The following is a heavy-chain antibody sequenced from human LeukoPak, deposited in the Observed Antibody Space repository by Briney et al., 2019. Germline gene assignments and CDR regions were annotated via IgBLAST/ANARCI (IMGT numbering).Heavy chain of an antibody. CDR1: GGTFSSYA. Sequence: SVKVSCKASGGTFSSYAISWVRQAPGQGLEWMGGIIPIFGTANYAQKFQGRVTITADESTSTAYMELRSLRSDDTAVYYCARRSDHSSSYYFDYWGQGTLVTVSS. CDR2: IIPIFGTA. D-gene: IGHD6-13*01. V-gene: IGHV1-69*13. CDR3: ARRSDHSSSYYFDY. J-gene: IGHJ4*02.